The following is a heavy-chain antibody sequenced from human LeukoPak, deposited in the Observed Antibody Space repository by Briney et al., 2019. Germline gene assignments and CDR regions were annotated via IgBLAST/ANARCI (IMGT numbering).Heavy chain of an antibody. Sequence: SETLSLTGAVYGGSFSGYYWSWIRQPPGKGLEWIGEINHSGSTNYNPSLKSRVTISVDTSKNQFSLKLSSVTAADTAVYYCARLEPAIFGAQNWFDPWGQGTLVTVSS. V-gene: IGHV4-34*01. CDR2: INHSGST. CDR1: GGSFSGYY. CDR3: ARLEPAIFGAQNWFDP. J-gene: IGHJ5*02. D-gene: IGHD3-3*01.